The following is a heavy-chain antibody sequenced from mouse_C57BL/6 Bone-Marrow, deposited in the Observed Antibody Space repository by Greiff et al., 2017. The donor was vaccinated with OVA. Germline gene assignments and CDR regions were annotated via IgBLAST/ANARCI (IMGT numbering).Heavy chain of an antibody. Sequence: VQLQQSGAELVRPGASVTLSCKASGYTFTDYEMHWVKQTPVHGLEWIGAIDPETGGTAYNQKFKGKAILTADKSSSSAYMELRSLTSEDAAFYYCTTDSNHPFAYWGQGTLVTVSA. CDR3: TTDSNHPFAY. D-gene: IGHD2-5*01. CDR2: IDPETGGT. CDR1: GYTFTDYE. V-gene: IGHV1-15*01. J-gene: IGHJ3*01.